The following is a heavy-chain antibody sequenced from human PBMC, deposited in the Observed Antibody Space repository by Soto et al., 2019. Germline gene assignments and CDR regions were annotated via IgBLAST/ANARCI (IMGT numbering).Heavy chain of an antibody. Sequence: ASVKVSCKASGYTFTSYGISWVRQAPGQGLEWMGWISAYNGNTNYAQKLQGRVTMTTDTSTSTAYMELRSLRSGDTAVYYCARDRRITMVRGGDFDYWGQGTLVTVSA. V-gene: IGHV1-18*01. J-gene: IGHJ4*02. CDR3: ARDRRITMVRGGDFDY. D-gene: IGHD3-10*01. CDR2: ISAYNGNT. CDR1: GYTFTSYG.